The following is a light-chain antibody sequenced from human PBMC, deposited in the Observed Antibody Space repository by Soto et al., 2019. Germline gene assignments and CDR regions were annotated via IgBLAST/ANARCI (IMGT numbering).Light chain of an antibody. CDR1: SSNIGNHF. V-gene: IGLV1-51*01. CDR3: GTWDTSLSAYV. Sequence: VLTQPPSVSAAPGQKVTISCSGSSSNIGNHFVSWYQQFPGTAPKLLIYDNTERPSGIPDRFSGSQSGTSATLGITGLQTGDEADYYCGTWDTSLSAYVFGTGTKVTVL. CDR2: DNT. J-gene: IGLJ1*01.